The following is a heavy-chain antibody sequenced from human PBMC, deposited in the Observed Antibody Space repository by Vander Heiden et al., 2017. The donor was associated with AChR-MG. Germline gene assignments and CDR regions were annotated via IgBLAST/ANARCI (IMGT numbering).Heavy chain of an antibody. CDR1: GFTFGSYG. CDR3: AREGWFGELSHFDY. V-gene: IGHV3-33*01. CDR2: IWYDGSNK. Sequence: QVQLVESGGGVVQPGRSLRLSCAASGFTFGSYGMHWVRQAPGKGLEWVAVIWYDGSNKYYADSVKGRFTISRDNSKNTLYLQMNSLRAEDTAVYYCAREGWFGELSHFDYWGQGTLVTVSS. D-gene: IGHD3-10*01. J-gene: IGHJ4*02.